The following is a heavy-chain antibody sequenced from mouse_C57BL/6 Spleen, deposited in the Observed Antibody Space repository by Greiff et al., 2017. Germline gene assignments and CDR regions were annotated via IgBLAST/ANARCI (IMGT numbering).Heavy chain of an antibody. CDR1: GYTFTSYW. D-gene: IGHD1-1*01. V-gene: IGHV1-59*01. Sequence: VQLQQPGAELVRPGTSVKLSCKASGYTFTSYWMHWVKQRPGQGLEWIGVIDPSDSYTNYNQKFKGKATLTVDTSSSTAYMQLSSLTSEDSAVYYCARRAYYGSSPFDYWGKGTTLTVSS. CDR3: ARRAYYGSSPFDY. J-gene: IGHJ2*01. CDR2: IDPSDSYT.